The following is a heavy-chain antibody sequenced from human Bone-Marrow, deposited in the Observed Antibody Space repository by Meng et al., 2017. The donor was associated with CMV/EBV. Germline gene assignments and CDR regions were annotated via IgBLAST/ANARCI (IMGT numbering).Heavy chain of an antibody. CDR3: AREIVGATTRYYFDY. CDR2: IFYTGST. J-gene: IGHJ4*02. Sequence: SETLSLTCTVSGGSISDYYWTWIRQPPGKGLEWIGYIFYTGSTNYNPSLKSRVTISVDTSKNQFSLKLSSVTAADTAVYYCAREIVGATTRYYFDYWGQGTLVTVSS. V-gene: IGHV4-59*01. CDR1: GGSISDYY. D-gene: IGHD1-26*01.